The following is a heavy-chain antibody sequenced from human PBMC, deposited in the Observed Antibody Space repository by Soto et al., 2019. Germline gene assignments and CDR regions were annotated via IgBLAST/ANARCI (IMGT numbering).Heavy chain of an antibody. D-gene: IGHD1-20*01. V-gene: IGHV3-30-3*01. CDR2: ISYDGSNK. CDR3: ARDGRITGTDSGMDV. J-gene: IGHJ6*02. CDR1: GFTFSSYA. Sequence: GGSLRLSCAASGFTFSSYAMHWVRQAPGKGLEWVAVISYDGSNKYYADSVKGRFTISRDNSKNTLYPQMNSLRAEDTAVYYCARDGRITGTDSGMDVWGQGTTVTVSS.